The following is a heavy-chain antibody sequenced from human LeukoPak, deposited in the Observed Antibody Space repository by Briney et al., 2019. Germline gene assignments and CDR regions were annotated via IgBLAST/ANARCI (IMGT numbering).Heavy chain of an antibody. J-gene: IGHJ3*02. D-gene: IGHD2-2*01. CDR2: ISGSGGST. CDR3: ARARIGYCSSTSCSTGAFDI. V-gene: IGHV3-23*01. Sequence: GGSLRLSCAASRFTFSSYAMSWVRQAPEKGLEWVSTISGSGGSTYYADSVKGRFTISGDNPKNTLYLHMNSLRANDTAVYYCARARIGYCSSTSCSTGAFDIWGQGTMVTVSS. CDR1: RFTFSSYA.